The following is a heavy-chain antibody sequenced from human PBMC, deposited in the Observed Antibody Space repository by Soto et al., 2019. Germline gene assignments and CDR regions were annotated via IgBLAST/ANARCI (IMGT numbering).Heavy chain of an antibody. J-gene: IGHJ6*02. CDR3: ARDLWGYCGTDCYPLDV. Sequence: PSETLSRTCTVSGCSISVYYWSWIRQPPGKGLEWIGYMYNTGSTVYNPSFKSRVTISVDTSKNQFSLKLNSVTAADTAVYYCARDLWGYCGTDCYPLDVWGQGTTVTV. V-gene: IGHV4-59*01. D-gene: IGHD2-21*02. CDR2: MYNTGST. CDR1: GCSISVYY.